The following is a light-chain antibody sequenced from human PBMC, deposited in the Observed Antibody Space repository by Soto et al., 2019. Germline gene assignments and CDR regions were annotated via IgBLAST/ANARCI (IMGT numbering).Light chain of an antibody. CDR2: LEGSGSY. J-gene: IGLJ3*02. CDR3: ETWDSNPRV. V-gene: IGLV4-60*02. CDR1: SGHSSYI. Sequence: QPVLTQSSSASASLGSSVKLTCTLSSGHSSYIIAWHQQQPGKAPRYLMKLEGSGSYNKGSGVPDRFSGSSSGADRYLTISNLQFEDEADYYRETWDSNPRVFGGGTKLTVL.